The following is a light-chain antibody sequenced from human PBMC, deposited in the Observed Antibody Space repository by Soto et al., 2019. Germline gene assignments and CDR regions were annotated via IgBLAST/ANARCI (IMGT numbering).Light chain of an antibody. CDR2: LNSDGSH. CDR1: SGHSRYA. CDR3: QTWGTGIQV. Sequence: QLVLTQSPSASASLGASVKLTCTLSSGHSRYAIAWHQQQPEKGPRYLMKLNSDGSHSKGDGIPDRFSGSSSGPERYLTISSLQSEDEADYYCQTWGTGIQVFGGGTKLTVL. J-gene: IGLJ2*01. V-gene: IGLV4-69*01.